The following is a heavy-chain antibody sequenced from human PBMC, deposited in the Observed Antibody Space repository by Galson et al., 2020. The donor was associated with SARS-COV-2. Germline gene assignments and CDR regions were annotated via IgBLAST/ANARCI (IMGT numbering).Heavy chain of an antibody. Sequence: GGSLRLSCAASGLTFTNAWMSWVRQAPGKGLEWVGRIKRETDGGTTDYAAPVKGRFTITRDDSKNTLYLQMNSLKIEDTAVYYCTTDPVATTTRGIDYWGQGTLVTVSS. CDR2: IKRETDGGTT. V-gene: IGHV3-15*01. CDR3: TTDPVATTTRGIDY. D-gene: IGHD5-12*01. J-gene: IGHJ4*02. CDR1: GLTFTNAW.